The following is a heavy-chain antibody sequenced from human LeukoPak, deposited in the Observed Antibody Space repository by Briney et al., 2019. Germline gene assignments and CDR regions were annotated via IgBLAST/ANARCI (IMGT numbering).Heavy chain of an antibody. Sequence: GGSLRLSCSASGFDFDAHGMSWVRQVPGKGLEWVSGINWSGGSTAYAGPMRGRITISRDNAKNSLYLQMDSLRAEDTALYYCARAPITSPFYFDYWGQGTLVTVSS. V-gene: IGHV3-20*04. J-gene: IGHJ4*02. CDR3: ARAPITSPFYFDY. D-gene: IGHD2-2*01. CDR2: INWSGGST. CDR1: GFDFDAHG.